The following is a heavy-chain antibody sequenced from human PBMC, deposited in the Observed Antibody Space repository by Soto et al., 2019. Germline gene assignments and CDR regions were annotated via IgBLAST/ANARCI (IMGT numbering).Heavy chain of an antibody. CDR2: INHSGST. CDR3: ARGKSVAAFDY. J-gene: IGHJ4*02. D-gene: IGHD2-15*01. Sequence: QVQLQQWGAGLLKPSETLSLTCAVYGGSFSGYYWSWIRQPPGEGLEWIGEINHSGSTNYNPSLKSRVTISVDTSKNQFSLKLSSVTAADTAVYYCARGKSVAAFDYWGQGTLVTVSS. V-gene: IGHV4-34*01. CDR1: GGSFSGYY.